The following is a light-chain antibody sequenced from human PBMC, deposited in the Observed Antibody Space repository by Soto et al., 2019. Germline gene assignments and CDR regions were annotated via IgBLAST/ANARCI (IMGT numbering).Light chain of an antibody. CDR2: AAS. V-gene: IGKV3-15*01. J-gene: IGKJ4*01. Sequence: DIVTTQFAPTLSSCWVDTVTXSCRASQCIHIGLAWYQQKPFQPPTLLIEAASMISTWVPSTFSGLQSGTEFTLTISSMRAEDVGIPYCQQYYIWRAGTLGVRTNVDI. CDR1: QCIHIG. CDR3: QQYYIWRAGT.